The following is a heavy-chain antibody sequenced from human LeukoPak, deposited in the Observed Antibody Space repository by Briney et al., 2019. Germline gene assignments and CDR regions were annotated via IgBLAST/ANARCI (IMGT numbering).Heavy chain of an antibody. V-gene: IGHV3-9*01. CDR3: AKDKHSSSWYYFDY. CDR2: ISWNSGSI. J-gene: IGHJ4*02. D-gene: IGHD6-13*01. CDR1: GFTFDDYA. Sequence: GRSLRLSCAASGFTFDDYAMHWVRQAPGKGLEWVSGISWNSGSIGYADSVKGRFTISRDNAKNSLHLQMNSLRAEDTALYYCAKDKHSSSWYYFDYWGQGTLVTVSS.